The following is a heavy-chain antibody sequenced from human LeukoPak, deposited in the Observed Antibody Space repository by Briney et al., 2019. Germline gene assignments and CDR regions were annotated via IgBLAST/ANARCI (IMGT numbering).Heavy chain of an antibody. CDR3: ARGVGLLWFGDGNFDY. D-gene: IGHD3-10*01. CDR1: GGTFSSYA. CDR2: ISAYNGNT. Sequence: ASVKVSCKASGGTFSSYAISWVRQAPGQGLEWMGWISAYNGNTNYAQKLQGRVTMTTDTSTSTAYMELRSLRSDDTAVYYCARGVGLLWFGDGNFDYWGQGTLVTVSS. J-gene: IGHJ4*02. V-gene: IGHV1-18*01.